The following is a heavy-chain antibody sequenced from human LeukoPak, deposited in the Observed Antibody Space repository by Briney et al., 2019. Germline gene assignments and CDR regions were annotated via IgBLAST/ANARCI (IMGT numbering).Heavy chain of an antibody. J-gene: IGHJ4*02. CDR2: IYTSGST. V-gene: IGHV4-4*07. Sequence: SETLSLTCTVSGGSISSYYWSWIRQPAGKGLEWIGRIYTSGSTNYNPSLKSRVTMSADTSKNQFSLKLSSVTAADTAVYYCAREGRSGWQRTFDYWGQGTLVTVSS. CDR1: GGSISSYY. CDR3: AREGRSGWQRTFDY. D-gene: IGHD6-19*01.